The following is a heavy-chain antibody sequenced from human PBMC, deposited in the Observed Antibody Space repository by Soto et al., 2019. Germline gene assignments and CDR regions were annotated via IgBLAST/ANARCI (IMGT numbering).Heavy chain of an antibody. CDR2: IYYSGST. CDR1: GGSISSYY. V-gene: IGHV4-59*01. D-gene: IGHD5-12*01. J-gene: IGHJ3*02. Sequence: SETLSLTCTVSGGSISSYYWSWIRQPPGKGLEWIGYIYYSGSTNYNPSLKSRVTISVDTSKNQFSLKLSSVTAADTAVYYCARDHFVEGGYSGHAWEGTGPFDIWGQGTMVTVSS. CDR3: ARDHFVEGGYSGHAWEGTGPFDI.